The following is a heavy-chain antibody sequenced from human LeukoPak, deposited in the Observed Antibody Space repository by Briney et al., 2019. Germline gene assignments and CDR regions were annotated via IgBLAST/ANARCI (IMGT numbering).Heavy chain of an antibody. CDR2: MYSGGST. D-gene: IGHD6-19*01. CDR3: AKASLKAVAGTGFDY. CDR1: GFIVSSTY. Sequence: GGSLRLSCAASGFIVSSTYMSWVRQAPGKGLEWVSVMYSGGSTKYADSVKGRFTISRDNSKNILSLQMNSLRAEDTAVYYCAKASLKAVAGTGFDYWGQGTLVTVSS. J-gene: IGHJ4*02. V-gene: IGHV3-53*01.